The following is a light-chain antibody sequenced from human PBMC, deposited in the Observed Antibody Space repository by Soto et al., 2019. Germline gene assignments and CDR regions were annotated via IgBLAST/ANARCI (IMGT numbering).Light chain of an antibody. CDR2: EVS. Sequence: QSALTQPASVSGSPGQSITISCTGTSSDVGGYNYVSWYQQHPGKAPKLMIYEVSNRPSGVSNRFSGSKSGNTASLTISGLQAEDDADYYCSSYPSSNILYVIFGVGTKLTVL. CDR1: SSDVGGYNY. V-gene: IGLV2-14*01. CDR3: SSYPSSNILYVI. J-gene: IGLJ2*01.